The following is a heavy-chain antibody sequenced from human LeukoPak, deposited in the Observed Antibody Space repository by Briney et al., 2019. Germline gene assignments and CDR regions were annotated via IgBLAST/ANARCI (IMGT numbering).Heavy chain of an antibody. CDR3: ARGRGGHYDY. V-gene: IGHV3-64*02. D-gene: IGHD3-10*01. CDR2: INSNGGST. CDR1: GFTFTTFP. Sequence: PGGSLRLSCVGSGFTFTTFPMHWVRQAPGKGLEYVSVINSNGGSTYYADSVKGRFTISRDNSKNTLYLQMGSLRAEDMAMYYCARGRGGHYDYWGQGTLVTVSS. J-gene: IGHJ4*02.